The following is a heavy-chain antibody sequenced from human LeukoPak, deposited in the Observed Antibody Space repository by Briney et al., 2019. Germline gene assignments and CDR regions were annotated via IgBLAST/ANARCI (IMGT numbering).Heavy chain of an antibody. Sequence: PSETLSLTCTVSGGSISSYYWSWIRQPPGKGLEWIGYIYYSGSSNYNPSLKSRVTISVDTSKNQFSLKLCSVTAADTAVYYCARAAVVVPAAIVWFDPWGQGTLVTVSS. J-gene: IGHJ5*02. CDR2: IYYSGSS. D-gene: IGHD2-2*02. V-gene: IGHV4-59*01. CDR3: ARAAVVVPAAIVWFDP. CDR1: GGSISSYY.